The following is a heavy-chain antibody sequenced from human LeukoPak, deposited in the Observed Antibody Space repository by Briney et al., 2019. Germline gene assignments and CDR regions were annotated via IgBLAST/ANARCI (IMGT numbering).Heavy chain of an antibody. V-gene: IGHV1-69*04. CDR3: ATTNDGGGYQWGDFFDF. J-gene: IGHJ4*02. D-gene: IGHD3-22*01. Sequence: SVKVSCKASGGTSNSHAISWVRQAPGQGLEWMGRIIPNLGTTNRAQNFQDRVTLTADKSTNTAYMELTNLTSDDTAVYYCATTNDGGGYQWGDFFDFWGQGTLVTVSS. CDR1: GGTSNSHA. CDR2: IIPNLGTT.